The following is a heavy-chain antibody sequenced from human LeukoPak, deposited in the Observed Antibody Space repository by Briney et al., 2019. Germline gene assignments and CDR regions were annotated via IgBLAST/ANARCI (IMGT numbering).Heavy chain of an antibody. V-gene: IGHV3-48*01. J-gene: IGHJ4*02. Sequence: PGGSLRLSCAASGFTFSGKSMNWVRQAPGKGLEWVSYISPSSSTIFYADSVKGRFTISRDNAKNSLYLQMNGLRVEDTAVYYCAGDPNIAARRTYYFDNWGQGALVTVSS. D-gene: IGHD6-6*01. CDR2: ISPSSSTI. CDR1: GFTFSGKS. CDR3: AGDPNIAARRTYYFDN.